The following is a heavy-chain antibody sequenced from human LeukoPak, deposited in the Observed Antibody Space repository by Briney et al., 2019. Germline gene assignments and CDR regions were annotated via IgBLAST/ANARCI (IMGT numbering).Heavy chain of an antibody. CDR2: INHSGST. CDR1: GGSFSGYY. V-gene: IGHV4-34*01. Sequence: PSETLSLTCAVYGGSFSGYYWSWVRQPPGKGLEWIGEINHSGSTNYNPSLKSRVTISVDTSKNQFSLKLSSVTAADTAVYYCATHSSGFIYYFDYWGQGTLVTVSS. J-gene: IGHJ4*02. CDR3: ATHSSGFIYYFDY. D-gene: IGHD6-19*01.